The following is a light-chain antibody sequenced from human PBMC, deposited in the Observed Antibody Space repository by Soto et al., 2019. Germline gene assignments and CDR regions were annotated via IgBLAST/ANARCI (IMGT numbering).Light chain of an antibody. J-gene: IGKJ5*01. V-gene: IGKV3D-20*02. CDR2: DAS. CDR1: QTVSSSY. CDR3: QQRNEWPLT. Sequence: EIVLSQSPGTLSLSPGERATLSCRASQTVSSSYLAWYQQKPGQAPRLLIYDASNRATGIPARFSGSGSGTDFTLTISSLESEDFAIYYCQQRNEWPLTFGQGTRLEIK.